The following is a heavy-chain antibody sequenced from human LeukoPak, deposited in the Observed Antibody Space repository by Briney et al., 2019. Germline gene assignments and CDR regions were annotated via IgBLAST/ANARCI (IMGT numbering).Heavy chain of an antibody. Sequence: GRSLRLSCAASGFTFSSYAMHWVRQAPGKGLEWVAVISYDGSNKYYADSVKGQFTISRDNSKNTLYLQMNSLRAEDTAVYYCARDGNKLLWFGELFPFDYWGQGTLVTVSS. D-gene: IGHD3-10*01. CDR2: ISYDGSNK. CDR1: GFTFSSYA. J-gene: IGHJ4*02. CDR3: ARDGNKLLWFGELFPFDY. V-gene: IGHV3-30-3*01.